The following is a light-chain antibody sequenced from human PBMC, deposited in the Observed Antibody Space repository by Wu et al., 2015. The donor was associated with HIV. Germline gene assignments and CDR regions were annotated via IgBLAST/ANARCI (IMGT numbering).Light chain of an antibody. CDR3: QQRSNWPSLT. J-gene: IGKJ4*01. CDR1: QSVYNY. Sequence: EIVLTQSPDTLSLSPGARATLSCRASQSVYNYLAWYQQKPGQALRLLIYDTSIRATGIPARFSGGGSGTNFTLTIDSLEPEDFAVYYCQQRSNWPSLTFGGGTKVEIK. V-gene: IGKV3-11*01. CDR2: DTS.